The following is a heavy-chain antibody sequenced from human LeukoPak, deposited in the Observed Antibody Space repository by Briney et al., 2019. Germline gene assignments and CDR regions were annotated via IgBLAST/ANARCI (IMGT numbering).Heavy chain of an antibody. CDR3: ARSLPYGTTWYGRSDF. V-gene: IGHV3-7*03. J-gene: IGHJ4*02. CDR2: IRQDGDTK. Sequence: GGSLRLSCAASGFDFSNHDMNWVRQAPGKGLEWVANIRQDGDTKYYVDSVKGRFTISRDNAMNSLYLQMNSLRAEDTAIYYCARSLPYGTTWYGRSDFWGQGTLVTVSS. CDR1: GFDFSNHD. D-gene: IGHD6-13*01.